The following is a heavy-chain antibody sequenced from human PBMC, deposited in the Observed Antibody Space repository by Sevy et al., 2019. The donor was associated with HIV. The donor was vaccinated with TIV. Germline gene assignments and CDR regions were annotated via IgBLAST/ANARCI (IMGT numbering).Heavy chain of an antibody. Sequence: ASVNVSCMVSGYTLSKLSMHWVRQAPGKGPEWMGGFDPEDGETIYAQKFQGRVTMTEDTSTDTAYIELSSLRSEDTAVYYCATLDFWSDYPLYGMDVWGQGTTVTVSS. CDR3: ATLDFWSDYPLYGMDV. CDR1: GYTLSKLS. D-gene: IGHD3-3*01. J-gene: IGHJ6*02. CDR2: FDPEDGET. V-gene: IGHV1-24*01.